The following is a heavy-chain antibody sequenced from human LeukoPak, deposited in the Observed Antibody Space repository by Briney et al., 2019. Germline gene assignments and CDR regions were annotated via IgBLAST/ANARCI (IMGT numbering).Heavy chain of an antibody. V-gene: IGHV4-39*01. D-gene: IGHD3-22*01. CDR1: GGSISSSSYY. CDR2: IYYSGST. J-gene: IGHJ4*02. Sequence: PSQTLSLTCTVSGGSISSSSYYWGWIRQPPGKGLEWIGSIYYSGSTYYNPSLKSRVTISVDTSKNQFSLKLSSVTAADTAVYYCARRHHPFYYYDSRGVFFDYWGQGTLVTVSS. CDR3: ARRHHPFYYYDSRGVFFDY.